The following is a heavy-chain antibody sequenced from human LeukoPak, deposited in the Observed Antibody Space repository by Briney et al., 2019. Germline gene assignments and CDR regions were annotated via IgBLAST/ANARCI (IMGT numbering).Heavy chain of an antibody. Sequence: GGSLRLSCAASGFTFSSYEMNWVRQAPGKGLEWVSSISSSSSYIYYAESVKGRFTIARANAKNSLYLQMNSLRAEDTAVYYCAREADYHILTGYMDVWGKGTTVTVSS. CDR1: GFTFSSYE. CDR3: AREADYHILTGYMDV. V-gene: IGHV3-21*01. J-gene: IGHJ6*03. D-gene: IGHD3-9*01. CDR2: ISSSSSYI.